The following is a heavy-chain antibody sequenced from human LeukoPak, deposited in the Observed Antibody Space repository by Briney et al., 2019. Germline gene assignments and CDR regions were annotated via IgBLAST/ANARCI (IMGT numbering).Heavy chain of an antibody. J-gene: IGHJ4*02. CDR2: IYTSGST. CDR3: ARGVAGEVSPFDY. V-gene: IGHV4-61*09. D-gene: IGHD6-19*01. Sequence: PSETLSLTCTVSGGSISSGSYYWSWIRQPAGKGLEWIGHIYTSGSTNYNPSLKSRITISVDTSQNQFSLKLSSVTAADTAVYYCARGVAGEVSPFDYWGQGTLVTVSS. CDR1: GGSISSGSYY.